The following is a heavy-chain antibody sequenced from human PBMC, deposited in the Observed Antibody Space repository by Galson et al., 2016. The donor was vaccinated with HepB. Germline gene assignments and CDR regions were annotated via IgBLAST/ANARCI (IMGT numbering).Heavy chain of an antibody. D-gene: IGHD6-6*01. Sequence: SLRLSCAASAFTFDDYAMHWVRQAPGKGLEWVSGIHWNSGSIGYADSVKGRFTISRDNAKNSLYLQMNSLRAEDTAVYYCARAREYTRTIGRMDVWGQGTTVTVSS. CDR2: IHWNSGSI. V-gene: IGHV3-9*01. CDR1: AFTFDDYA. J-gene: IGHJ6*02. CDR3: ARAREYTRTIGRMDV.